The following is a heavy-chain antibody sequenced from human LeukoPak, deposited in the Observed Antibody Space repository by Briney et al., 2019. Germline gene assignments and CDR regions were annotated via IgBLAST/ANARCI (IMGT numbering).Heavy chain of an antibody. CDR3: AKDMGYFTGMDV. CDR1: GFTFRNYY. CDR2: ISLDGNNE. V-gene: IGHV3-30-3*02. J-gene: IGHJ6*02. Sequence: GGSLRLSCAASGFTFRNYYMHWVRQAPGKGLEWVAVISLDGNNEYYADSVRGRFTISRDNSKNTLYLQMNSLRAEDTAVYYCAKDMGYFTGMDVWGQGTTVTVSS. D-gene: IGHD2-8*01.